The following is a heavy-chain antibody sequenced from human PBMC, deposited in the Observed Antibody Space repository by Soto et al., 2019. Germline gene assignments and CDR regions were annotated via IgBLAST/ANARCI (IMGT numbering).Heavy chain of an antibody. CDR3: ARGGDSVYFAMDV. CDR2: IKQDGSEK. Sequence: GSLRLSCAASGFTFSNSWMNWVRQAPGKGLEWVANIKQDGSEKYYVDSVKGRFTISRDNAKNSLYLQMNSLRAEDTSVYYCARGGDSVYFAMDVWGQGITVTVSS. J-gene: IGHJ6*02. CDR1: GFTFSNSW. V-gene: IGHV3-7*05. D-gene: IGHD3-22*01.